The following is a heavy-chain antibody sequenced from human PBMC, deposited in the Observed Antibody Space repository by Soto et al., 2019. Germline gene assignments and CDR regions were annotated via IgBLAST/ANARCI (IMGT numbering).Heavy chain of an antibody. CDR1: GYTFTSYG. D-gene: IGHD3-3*01. Sequence: GASVKVSCKASGYTFTSYGISWVRQAPGQGLEWMGWISAYNGNTNYAQKLQGRVTMTTDTSTSTAYMELRSLRSDDTAVYYCARDLRVGFLEWPTHFDYWGQGTLVTVSS. J-gene: IGHJ4*02. CDR2: ISAYNGNT. CDR3: ARDLRVGFLEWPTHFDY. V-gene: IGHV1-18*01.